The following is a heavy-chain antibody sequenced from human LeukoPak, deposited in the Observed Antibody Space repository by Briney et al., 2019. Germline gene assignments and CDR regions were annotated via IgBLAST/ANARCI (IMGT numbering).Heavy chain of an antibody. D-gene: IGHD4-17*01. V-gene: IGHV4-59*08. CDR2: IYYSGST. CDR3: ARHIAVTRGAYYYYGMDV. CDR1: GGSFSGYY. J-gene: IGHJ6*02. Sequence: PSETLSLTCAVYGGSFSGYYWSWIRQPPGKGLEWIGYIYYSGSTNYNPSLKSRVTISVDTSKNQFSLKLSSVTAADTAVYYCARHIAVTRGAYYYYGMDVWGQGTTVTVSS.